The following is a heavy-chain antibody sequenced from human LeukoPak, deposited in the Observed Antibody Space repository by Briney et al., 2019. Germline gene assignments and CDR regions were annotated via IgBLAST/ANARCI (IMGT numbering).Heavy chain of an antibody. V-gene: IGHV4-4*07. CDR2: VYISGRT. D-gene: IGHD4-11*01. Sequence: PSETLSLTCSVSGVSVSTYYWSWIRQPAGKGLEWIGRVYISGRTNYNPSLASRVTVSLDTSKNQFSLTLRSVTAADTAVYYRAKGPYTNYFDSWGQGTLVTVSS. J-gene: IGHJ4*02. CDR3: AKGPYTNYFDS. CDR1: GVSVSTYY.